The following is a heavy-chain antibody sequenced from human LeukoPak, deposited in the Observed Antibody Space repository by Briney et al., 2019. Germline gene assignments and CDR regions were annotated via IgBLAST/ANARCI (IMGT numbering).Heavy chain of an antibody. CDR1: GYTLTELS. V-gene: IGHV1-24*01. D-gene: IGHD3-16*01. J-gene: IGHJ6*04. CDR3: ATLIGDNCFGMDV. Sequence: ASVKVSCKASGYTLTELSMHWVRQAPGKGLEWMGGFDPEDGERIYAQKFQGRLTMTEDTSTDTAYMELSSLRSEDTAVYYCATLIGDNCFGMDVWGKGTTVTVSS. CDR2: FDPEDGER.